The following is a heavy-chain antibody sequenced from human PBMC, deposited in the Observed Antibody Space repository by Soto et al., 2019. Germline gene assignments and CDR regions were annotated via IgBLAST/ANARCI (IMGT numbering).Heavy chain of an antibody. D-gene: IGHD2-15*01. J-gene: IGHJ2*01. CDR3: ARGLLVFFFQAEEGIRDDLSVSAFLLNRSSDL. V-gene: IGHV1-3*01. Sequence: PKKGREWMGWINAGNGNTKYSQKFQGRVTITRDTSASTAYMELSSRRSEDTAVYYCARGLLVFFFQAEEGIRDDLSVSAFLLNRSSDL. CDR2: INAGNGNT.